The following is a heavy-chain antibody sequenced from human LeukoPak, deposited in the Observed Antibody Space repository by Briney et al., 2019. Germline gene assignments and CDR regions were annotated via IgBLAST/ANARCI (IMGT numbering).Heavy chain of an antibody. CDR1: GDSVSSYF. CDR3: ARGWGYFDY. V-gene: IGHV4-59*02. D-gene: IGHD6-19*01. CDR2: IYYSGSS. J-gene: IGHJ4*02. Sequence: SETLSLTCSVSGDSVSSYFWTWIRQSPGKGLEWIGCIYYSGSSNSNPSLRGRVTISIDTSKNQLSLNLSSVTAADTAVHYCARGWGYFDYWGQGILVTVSS.